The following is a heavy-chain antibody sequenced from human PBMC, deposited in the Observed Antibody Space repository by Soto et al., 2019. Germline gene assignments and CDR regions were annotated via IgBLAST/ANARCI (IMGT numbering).Heavy chain of an antibody. CDR3: AKDVRPDGFWDCDY. CDR2: ISGDGSGT. J-gene: IGHJ4*02. Sequence: EVQLLQSGGGLVQPGVSLTLAFAASGFTFRTYTMNWIRQAPGKGLEWVSGISGDGSGTYYADSVKGRFTISRDNSKKTLYLQMNSLRAEDTAVYYCAKDVRPDGFWDCDYWGQGTLGTGSS. CDR1: GFTFRTYT. D-gene: IGHD5-12*01. V-gene: IGHV3-23*03.